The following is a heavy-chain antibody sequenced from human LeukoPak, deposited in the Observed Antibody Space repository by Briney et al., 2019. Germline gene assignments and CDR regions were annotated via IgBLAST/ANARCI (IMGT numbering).Heavy chain of an antibody. CDR1: GYTFTSYY. Sequence: ASVKVSCKASGYTFTSYYMHWVRQAPGQGLEWMGIINPSGGDTSYAQKFQGRLTMTRDTSTNTVYMEPTSLRSEDTAVYYCAREVMDNLRFDYWGQGILVTVSS. CDR2: INPSGGDT. CDR3: AREVMDNLRFDY. J-gene: IGHJ4*02. D-gene: IGHD1-14*01. V-gene: IGHV1-46*01.